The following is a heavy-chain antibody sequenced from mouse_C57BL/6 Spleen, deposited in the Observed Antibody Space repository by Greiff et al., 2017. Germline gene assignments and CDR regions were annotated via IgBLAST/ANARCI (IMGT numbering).Heavy chain of an antibody. J-gene: IGHJ3*01. D-gene: IGHD2-4*01. CDR2: IHPNSGST. CDR1: GYTFTSYW. CDR3: ARCYYDYDAPFAY. Sequence: QVQLQQPGAELVKPGASVKLSCKASGYTFTSYWMHWVKQRPGQGLEWIGMIHPNSGSTNYNEKFKSKATLTVDKSSSTAYMQLSSLTSEDSAVYYCARCYYDYDAPFAYWGQGTLVTVSA. V-gene: IGHV1-64*01.